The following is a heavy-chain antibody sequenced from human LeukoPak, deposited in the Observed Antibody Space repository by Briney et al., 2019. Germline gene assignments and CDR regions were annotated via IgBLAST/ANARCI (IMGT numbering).Heavy chain of an antibody. J-gene: IGHJ6*03. V-gene: IGHV1-18*01. D-gene: IGHD5-12*01. CDR2: ISAYNGNT. CDR3: ARENGGYSGYDLGAYYYYMDV. CDR1: GYTFTSYG. Sequence: GASVKVSCKASGYTFTSYGISWVRQAPGQGLEWMGWISAYNGNTNYAQKLQGRVTMTTDTSTSTAYMELRSLRSDDAAVYYCARENGGYSGYDLGAYYYYMDVWGKGTTVTISS.